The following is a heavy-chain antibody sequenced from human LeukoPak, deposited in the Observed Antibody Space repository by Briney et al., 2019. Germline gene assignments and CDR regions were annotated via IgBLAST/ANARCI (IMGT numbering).Heavy chain of an antibody. CDR2: ISWNSGSI. D-gene: IGHD6-6*01. CDR3: ARDLWGSSSSQLATFDY. CDR1: GFTFDDYA. V-gene: IGHV3-9*01. J-gene: IGHJ4*02. Sequence: SGGSLRLSCAASGFTFDDYAMHWVRQAPGKGLEWVSGISWNSGSIGYADSVKGRFTISRDNAKNSLYLQMNSLRAEDTAFYYCARDLWGSSSSQLATFDYWGQGTLVTVSS.